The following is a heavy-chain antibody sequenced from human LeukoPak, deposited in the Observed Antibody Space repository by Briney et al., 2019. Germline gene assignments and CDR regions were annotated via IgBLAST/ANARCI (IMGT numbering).Heavy chain of an antibody. J-gene: IGHJ2*01. V-gene: IGHV3-13*01. CDR1: GFTFSSCD. CDR2: IGTAGDT. Sequence: PGGSLRLSCAASGFTFSSCDMHWVRQTTGKGLEWVSAIGTAGDTYYPGSVKGRFTISRENAKNSLYLQMNILRAGDTAVYYCARVQGLDFRWYFDLWGRGTLVTVSS. CDR3: ARVQGLDFRWYFDL.